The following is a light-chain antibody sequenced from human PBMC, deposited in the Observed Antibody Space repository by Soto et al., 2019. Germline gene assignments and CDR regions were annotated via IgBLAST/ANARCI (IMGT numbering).Light chain of an antibody. CDR3: QQRSNWPPLT. CDR2: GIS. V-gene: IGKV3D-20*02. CDR1: QSVSRSY. J-gene: IGKJ4*01. Sequence: EIVLTQSPGTLSLSPGDRATLSCRASQSVSRSYLGWYQQKPGQAPRLLIYGISTRATDVPARFSGSGSGTDFTLTISSLEPEDSAVYYCQQRSNWPPLTFGGGTKVDI.